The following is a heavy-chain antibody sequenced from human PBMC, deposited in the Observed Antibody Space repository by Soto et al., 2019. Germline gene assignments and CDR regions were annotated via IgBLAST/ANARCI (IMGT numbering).Heavy chain of an antibody. D-gene: IGHD3-16*01. CDR2: MNPNSGNT. J-gene: IGHJ6*02. CDR1: RYTFISYD. Sequence: QVQLVQSGAEVKKSGASVKVSCKASRYTFISYDINWVRQATGQGLEWMGWMNPNSGNTGYAQKFQGRITMTRNTSMNTAYMELSSLRSEDTAVYYCARGQEVWWNAGPLGLHGLDVLGQGTTVTVSS. CDR3: ARGQEVWWNAGPLGLHGLDV. V-gene: IGHV1-8*01.